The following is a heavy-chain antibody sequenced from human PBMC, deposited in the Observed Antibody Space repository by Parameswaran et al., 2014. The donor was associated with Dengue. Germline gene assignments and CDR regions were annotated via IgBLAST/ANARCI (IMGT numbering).Heavy chain of an antibody. CDR2: IYYSGST. D-gene: IGHD2-2*01. V-gene: IGHV4-59*13. J-gene: IGHJ3*02. Sequence: PGKGLEWIGYIYYSGSTNYNPSLKSRVTISVDTSKNQFSLKLSSVTAADTAVYYCASRPVPVEYQETLDAFDIWGQGTMVTVSS. CDR3: ASRPVPVEYQETLDAFDI.